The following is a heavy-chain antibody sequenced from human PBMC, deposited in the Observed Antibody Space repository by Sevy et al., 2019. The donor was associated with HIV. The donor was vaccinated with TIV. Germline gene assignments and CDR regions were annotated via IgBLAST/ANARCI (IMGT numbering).Heavy chain of an antibody. V-gene: IGHV3-30*04. CDR3: ARDGSSGGLFLRDYYYFGMDV. J-gene: IGHJ6*02. Sequence: GGSLRLSCAASGFTFSSYAMHWVRQAPGKGLEWVAVISYDGNNKYHADSVKDRFTISRDNSKNTLYLQMNSLRAEDRAVYYGARDGSSGGLFLRDYYYFGMDVGAKGTRSPSP. CDR2: ISYDGNNK. CDR1: GFTFSSYA. D-gene: IGHD3-16*01.